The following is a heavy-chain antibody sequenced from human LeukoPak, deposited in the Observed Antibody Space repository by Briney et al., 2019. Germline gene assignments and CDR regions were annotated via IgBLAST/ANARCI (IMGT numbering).Heavy chain of an antibody. D-gene: IGHD3-10*01. CDR2: INHSGST. J-gene: IGHJ6*04. CDR1: GGSFSGYY. V-gene: IGHV4-34*01. CDR3: ARRGATMVRGTKLDYYYGMDV. Sequence: PSETLSLTCAVYGGSFSGYYWSWIRQPPGKGLDWIGEINHSGSTNYNPSLKSRVTISVDTSKNQFSLKLSSVTAADTAVYYCARRGATMVRGTKLDYYYGMDVWGKGTTVTVSS.